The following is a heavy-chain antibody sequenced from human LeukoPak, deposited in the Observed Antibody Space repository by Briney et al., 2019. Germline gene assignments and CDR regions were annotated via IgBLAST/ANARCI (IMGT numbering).Heavy chain of an antibody. Sequence: GSLRVSCAASGFIFEDYSMHWVRQIPGKGLEWVALISGNGGGTFYPVSVKGRFTVSRDNNRNSLYLQMNSLRPEDTAFYYCARAPSSGFLFDSWGQRVVVPVSS. V-gene: IGHV3-43*02. D-gene: IGHD6-6*01. CDR1: GFIFEDYS. J-gene: IGHJ4*02. CDR2: ISGNGGGT. CDR3: ARAPSSGFLFDS.